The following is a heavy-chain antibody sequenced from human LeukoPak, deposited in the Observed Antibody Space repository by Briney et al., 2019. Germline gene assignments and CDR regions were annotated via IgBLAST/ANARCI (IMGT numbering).Heavy chain of an antibody. CDR2: INWNGGST. CDR3: TRSHYGSGSYLSAFDI. CDR1: GFTFDDYG. Sequence: GGSLRLSCAASGFTFDDYGMSWVRQVAGKGLEWVSGINWNGGSTGYADSVKGRFTISRDNAKNSLYLQMNSLRAEDTALYHCTRSHYGSGSYLSAFDIWGQGTMVTVSS. V-gene: IGHV3-20*01. D-gene: IGHD3-10*01. J-gene: IGHJ3*02.